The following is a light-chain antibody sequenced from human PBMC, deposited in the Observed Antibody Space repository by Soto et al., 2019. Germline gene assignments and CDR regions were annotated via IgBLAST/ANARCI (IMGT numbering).Light chain of an antibody. CDR2: GTS. J-gene: IGKJ2*01. CDR3: QQYDSSLYT. Sequence: EIVLTQSPGTLSLSPGERATLSCRASQSVSSSYLAWYQQKPGQAPRLLIHGTSTRATGIPDRFSGSGSGTDFTLTISRLEPEDFAVYYCQQYDSSLYTFAQGTKVDIK. V-gene: IGKV3-20*01. CDR1: QSVSSSY.